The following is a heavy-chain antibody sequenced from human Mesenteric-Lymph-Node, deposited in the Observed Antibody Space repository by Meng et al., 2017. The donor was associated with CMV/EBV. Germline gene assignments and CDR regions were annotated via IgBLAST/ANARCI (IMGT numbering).Heavy chain of an antibody. CDR1: GFTLNNYW. Sequence: GESLKISCTASGFTLNNYWMHWVRQAPGKGLVWVSRINSDGSSTSYADSVKGRFTISRDNAKNSLSLQMNSLRAEDTAIYYCARDPSATSNSGAFDFWGQGTLVTVSS. D-gene: IGHD2-2*01. J-gene: IGHJ3*01. CDR2: INSDGSST. V-gene: IGHV3-74*01. CDR3: ARDPSATSNSGAFDF.